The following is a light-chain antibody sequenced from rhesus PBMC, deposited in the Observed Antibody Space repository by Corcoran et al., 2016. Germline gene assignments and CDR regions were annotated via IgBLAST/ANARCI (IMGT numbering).Light chain of an antibody. CDR3: QQRNSYPLT. CDR1: QGISSY. V-gene: IGKV1-25*01. CDR2: KAS. J-gene: IGKJ4*01. Sequence: DIQMTQSPSSLSASVGDRVTITCRASQGISSYLAWYQQKPGKVPKLLIYKASTFQSGVPSSFSGSGSGTDCTLTISSLQPEDFATYDCQQRNSYPLTFGGGTTVEIK.